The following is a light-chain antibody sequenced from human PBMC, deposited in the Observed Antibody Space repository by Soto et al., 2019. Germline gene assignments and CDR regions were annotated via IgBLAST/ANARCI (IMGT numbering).Light chain of an antibody. CDR3: AAWNDSLNGRV. J-gene: IGLJ1*01. V-gene: IGLV1-44*01. Sequence: QSVLTQPPSASGTPGQRVTISCSGSNSNIGSNTVNWYQQLPGTAPKLLIYYDNLRPSGVPDRLSGSKSGTSASLAISGLQSDDEDDYYCAAWNDSLNGRVFGTGTKVTVL. CDR1: NSNIGSNT. CDR2: YDN.